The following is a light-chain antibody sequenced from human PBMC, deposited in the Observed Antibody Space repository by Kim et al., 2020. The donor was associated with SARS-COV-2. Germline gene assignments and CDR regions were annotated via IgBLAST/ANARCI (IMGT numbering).Light chain of an antibody. J-gene: IGLJ2*01. CDR1: SSDVGSYNL. CDR3: CSYAGSRTLV. Sequence: QPVLTQPASVSGSPGQSITISCTGTSSDVGSYNLVSWYQQHPGKAPKLMIYEVSKRPSGVSNRFSGSKSGNTASLTISGLQAEDEADYYCCSYAGSRTLVFGGGTQLTVL. V-gene: IGLV2-23*02. CDR2: EVS.